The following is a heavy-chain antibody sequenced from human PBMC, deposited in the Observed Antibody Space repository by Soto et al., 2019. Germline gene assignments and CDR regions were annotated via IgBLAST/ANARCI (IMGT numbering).Heavy chain of an antibody. CDR2: IIPIFGTA. CDR1: GGTFSSYA. Sequence: SVKVSCKASGGTFSSYAISWVRQAPGQGLEWMGGIIPIFGTANYAQKFQGRVTITADESTSTAYMELSSLRSEDTAVYYCARELDSRDSSGYCYWGQGTLVTVSS. V-gene: IGHV1-69*13. J-gene: IGHJ1*01. D-gene: IGHD3-22*01. CDR3: ARELDSRDSSGYCY.